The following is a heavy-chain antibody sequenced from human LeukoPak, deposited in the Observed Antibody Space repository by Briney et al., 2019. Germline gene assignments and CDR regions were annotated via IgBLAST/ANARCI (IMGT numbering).Heavy chain of an antibody. Sequence: EASVKVSCKASGYTFTSYAMHWVRQAPGQRLEWMGWINAGNGNTKYSLKFQGRVTITRDTSASTAYMELSSLRSEDTAVYYCARVRALGGYSYGYNAFDIWGQGTMVTVSS. D-gene: IGHD5-18*01. V-gene: IGHV1-3*01. CDR3: ARVRALGGYSYGYNAFDI. J-gene: IGHJ3*02. CDR2: INAGNGNT. CDR1: GYTFTSYA.